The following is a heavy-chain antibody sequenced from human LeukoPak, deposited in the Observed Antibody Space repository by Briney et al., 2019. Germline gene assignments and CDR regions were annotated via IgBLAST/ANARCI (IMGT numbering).Heavy chain of an antibody. D-gene: IGHD3-16*01. CDR3: ARGGGFFDY. V-gene: IGHV3-30*03. Sequence: GGSLRLSCAASGFTFSSYGMHWVRQAPGKGLEWVAVISYDGSNKYYADSVKGRFTISRDNSKNTLYLQMNSLRAEDTAIYYCARGGGFFDYWGQGTLVTVSS. CDR1: GFTFSSYG. J-gene: IGHJ4*02. CDR2: ISYDGSNK.